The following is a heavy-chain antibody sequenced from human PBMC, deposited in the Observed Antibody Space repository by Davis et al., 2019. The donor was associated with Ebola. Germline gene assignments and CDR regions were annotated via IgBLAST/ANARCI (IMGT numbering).Heavy chain of an antibody. Sequence: MPSETLSLTCTVSGGSIISSSSYWGWIRQPPRKGLEWIGSIYYSGITYYNPSLKSRVTISVDTSKNQFSLKLSSVTAADTAVYYCARGYGSGSYWLYWGQGTLVTVSS. CDR2: IYYSGIT. D-gene: IGHD3-10*01. J-gene: IGHJ4*02. V-gene: IGHV4-39*01. CDR3: ARGYGSGSYWLY. CDR1: GGSIISSSSY.